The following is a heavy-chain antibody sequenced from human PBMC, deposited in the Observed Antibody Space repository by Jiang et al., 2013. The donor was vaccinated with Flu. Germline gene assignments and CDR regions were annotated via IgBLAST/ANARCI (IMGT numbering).Heavy chain of an antibody. CDR3: ARGGNGSTYIFYGMNV. V-gene: IGHV3-53*01. Sequence: THYADSVKGRFTISRDSSKNSLDLQMNSLRVEDAAVYYCARGGNGSTYIFYGMNVWGQGTTVTVSS. D-gene: IGHD3-10*01. J-gene: IGHJ6*02. CDR2: T.